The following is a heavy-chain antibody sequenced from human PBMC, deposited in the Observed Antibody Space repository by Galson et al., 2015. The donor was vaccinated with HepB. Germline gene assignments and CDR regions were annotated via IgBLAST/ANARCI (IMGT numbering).Heavy chain of an antibody. J-gene: IGHJ5*02. D-gene: IGHD3-10*01. CDR2: IIPILGIA. CDR3: ARSFAYYYGSGSYQTNWFDP. CDR1: RGTFSSYT. Sequence: SVKVSCKASRGTFSSYTISWVRQAPGQRLEWMGRIIPILGIANYAQKFQGRVTITADKSTSTAYMELSSLRSEDTAVYYCARSFAYYYGSGSYQTNWFDPWGQGTLVTVSS. V-gene: IGHV1-69*02.